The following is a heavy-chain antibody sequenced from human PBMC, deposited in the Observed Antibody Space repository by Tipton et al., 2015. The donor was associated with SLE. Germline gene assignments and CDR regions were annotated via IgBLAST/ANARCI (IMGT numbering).Heavy chain of an antibody. D-gene: IGHD2-2*01. V-gene: IGHV3-48*03. CDR1: GFTFSSYE. Sequence: GSLRLSCAASGFTFSSYEMNWVRQAPGKGLEWVSYISSSGSTIYYADSVKGRFTISRDNAKNSLYLQMNSLRAEDTAVYYCARVGSTSCSSHWGQGTLVTVSS. J-gene: IGHJ4*02. CDR2: ISSSGSTI. CDR3: ARVGSTSCSSH.